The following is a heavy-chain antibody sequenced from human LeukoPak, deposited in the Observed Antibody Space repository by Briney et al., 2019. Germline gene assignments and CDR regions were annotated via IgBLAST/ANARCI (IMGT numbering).Heavy chain of an antibody. D-gene: IGHD3-9*01. CDR3: ARLRGDFDGTYYYYMDV. V-gene: IGHV4-38-2*01. CDR2: IDHSETY. J-gene: IGHJ6*03. CDR1: GYSISSDYY. Sequence: SETLSLTCHVSGYSISSDYYWGWIRQPPGKGREWIGSIDHSETYYYNPSLKSGVTISVDTSKNQFSLKLSSVTAADTAVYYCARLRGDFDGTYYYYMDVWGKGTTVTISS.